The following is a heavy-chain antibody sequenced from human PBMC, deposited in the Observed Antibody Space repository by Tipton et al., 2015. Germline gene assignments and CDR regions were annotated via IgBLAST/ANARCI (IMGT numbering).Heavy chain of an antibody. V-gene: IGHV3-9*01. CDR2: ISWNSDGL. D-gene: IGHD2-2*01. CDR3: AKDRDKSNAYLDYFDC. J-gene: IGHJ4*02. Sequence: SLRLSCAASGFTFDDYAMHWVRQGPGKGLEWVSGISWNSDGLDYADSVKGRFTISRDNSKNTLFLQMNSLRAEDTAVYYCAKDRDKSNAYLDYFDCWGQGTLVTVSA. CDR1: GFTFDDYA.